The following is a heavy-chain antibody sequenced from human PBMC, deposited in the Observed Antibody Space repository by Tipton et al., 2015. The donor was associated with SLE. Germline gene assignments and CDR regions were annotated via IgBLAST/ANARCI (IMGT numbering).Heavy chain of an antibody. D-gene: IGHD3-3*01. J-gene: IGHJ3*02. Sequence: TLSLTCTVSGGSFTTSDYYWAWIRQPPGRGLEWIGSIYHRGTTYYNPSLKSRVSLSIDTSNNQFSLKLTSVTAADTAVYYCASGDFWSGSPVDAFDMWGQGTMVSVSS. CDR3: ASGDFWSGSPVDAFDM. CDR1: GGSFTTSDYY. CDR2: IYHRGTT. V-gene: IGHV4-39*07.